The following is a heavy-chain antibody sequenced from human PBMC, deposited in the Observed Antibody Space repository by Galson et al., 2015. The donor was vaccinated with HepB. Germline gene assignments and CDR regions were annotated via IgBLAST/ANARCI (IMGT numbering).Heavy chain of an antibody. J-gene: IGHJ6*02. CDR2: ISSSGSTI. D-gene: IGHD4-17*01. CDR3: ARVVMDYGDYLRGCYYGMDV. V-gene: IGHV3-11*01. Sequence: SLRLSCAASGFTFSDYYMSWIRQAPGKGLEWVSYISSSGSTIYYADSVKGRFTISRDNAKNSLYLQMNSLRAEDTAVYYYARVVMDYGDYLRGCYYGMDVWGQGTTVTVSS. CDR1: GFTFSDYY.